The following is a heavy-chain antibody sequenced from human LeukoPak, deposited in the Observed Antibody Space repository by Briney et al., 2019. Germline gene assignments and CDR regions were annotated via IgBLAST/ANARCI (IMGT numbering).Heavy chain of an antibody. J-gene: IGHJ3*02. CDR1: GDSISSYY. Sequence: SETLSLTCSVSGDSISSYYWSWIRQPPGKGLEWIGYIYYSGSTNYNPSLKSRVTISLDTSKNQFSLKLSSVTAADTAVYYCARDHYYDSSGHKASDIWGQGTMVTVSS. CDR3: ARDHYYDSSGHKASDI. V-gene: IGHV4-59*01. CDR2: IYYSGST. D-gene: IGHD3-22*01.